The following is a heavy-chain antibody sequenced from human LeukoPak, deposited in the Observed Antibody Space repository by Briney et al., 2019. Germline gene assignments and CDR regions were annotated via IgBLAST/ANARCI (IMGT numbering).Heavy chain of an antibody. Sequence: GGSLRLSCAASGFTFSSYGMHWVRQAPGKGLEWVAFIRYDGSNKYYADSVKGRFTISRDNSKNTLYLQMNSLRAEDTAVYYCARNYYDSSGRRYYYYYYMDVWGEGTTVTVSS. CDR2: IRYDGSNK. J-gene: IGHJ6*03. CDR1: GFTFSSYG. D-gene: IGHD3-22*01. V-gene: IGHV3-30*02. CDR3: ARNYYDSSGRRYYYYYYMDV.